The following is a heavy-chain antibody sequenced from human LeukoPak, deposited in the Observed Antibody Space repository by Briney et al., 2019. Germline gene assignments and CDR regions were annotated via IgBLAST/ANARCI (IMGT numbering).Heavy chain of an antibody. J-gene: IGHJ5*02. CDR2: IYYTGST. CDR3: ARHHHVDTAMGHNWFDP. V-gene: IGHV4-39*01. D-gene: IGHD5-18*01. CDR1: GGSISSSSYY. Sequence: SETLSLTCTVSGGSISSSSYYWGWIRQPPGKGLEWIVSIYYTGSTHYNPPLKSRVTPSVDTYKNQFSLKLSSVTAADTAMYYCARHHHVDTAMGHNWFDPWGQGTLVTVSS.